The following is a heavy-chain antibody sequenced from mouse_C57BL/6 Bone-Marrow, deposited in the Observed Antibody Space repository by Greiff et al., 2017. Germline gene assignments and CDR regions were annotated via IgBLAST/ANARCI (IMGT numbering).Heavy chain of an antibody. Sequence: VQLQQSGAELAKPGASVKLSCKASGYTFTSYWMHWVKQRPGQGLEWIGYINPSSGDTNYNQKFKGKATLTADKSSSTTYMQLSSLTSEDSAVYYCARETGPCCCDYWGQGTTLTVSS. D-gene: IGHD4-1*01. J-gene: IGHJ2*01. CDR3: ARETGPCCCDY. CDR2: INPSSGDT. V-gene: IGHV1-7*01. CDR1: GYTFTSYW.